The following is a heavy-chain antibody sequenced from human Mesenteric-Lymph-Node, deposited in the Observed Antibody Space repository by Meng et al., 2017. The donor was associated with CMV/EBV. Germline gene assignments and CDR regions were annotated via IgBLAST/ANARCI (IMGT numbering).Heavy chain of an antibody. J-gene: IGHJ4*02. CDR2: IKSDGSDT. D-gene: IGHD6-19*01. CDR3: ARETDSGWREVDS. V-gene: IGHV3-74*03. Sequence: GGSLRLSCAASGFTFSTYWMHWVRQAPGKGLVWVSRIKSDGSDTTYADSVKGRFTISRDNAKNTLYLQMNSLRVEDTALYYCARETDSGWREVDSWGQGTLVTVSS. CDR1: GFTFSTYW.